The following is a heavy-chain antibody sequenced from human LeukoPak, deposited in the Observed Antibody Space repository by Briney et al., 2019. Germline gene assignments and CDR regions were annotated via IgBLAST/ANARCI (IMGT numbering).Heavy chain of an antibody. V-gene: IGHV4-38-2*01. D-gene: IGHD6-19*01. J-gene: IGHJ5*02. CDR3: ARNKTVAGPDSWFDP. CDR2: ICHSGYS. Sequence: SETLSLTCAVSGYSINIGYYWGWIRQPPGKGLEWIGSICHSGYSYYNPSLKSRVTISVDTSENHFSLKLSSVTAADTAVYYCARNKTVAGPDSWFDPWGQGTLVTVSS. CDR1: GYSINIGYY.